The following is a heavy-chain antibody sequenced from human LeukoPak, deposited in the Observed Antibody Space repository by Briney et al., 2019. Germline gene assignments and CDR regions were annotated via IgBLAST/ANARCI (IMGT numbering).Heavy chain of an antibody. V-gene: IGHV4-34*01. J-gene: IGHJ3*02. CDR2: INNSGST. D-gene: IGHD2-15*01. CDR3: ARVGGTYAFDI. Sequence: SETLSLTCAVYGGSFSGYYWSWIRQPPGKGLEWIGEINNSGSTNYNPSLKSRVTISVDTSKNQFSLKLSSVTAADTAVYYCARVGGTYAFDIWGQRTMTTVSS. CDR1: GGSFSGYY.